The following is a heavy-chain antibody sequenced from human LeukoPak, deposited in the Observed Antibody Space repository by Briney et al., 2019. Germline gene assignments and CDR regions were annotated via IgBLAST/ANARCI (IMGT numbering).Heavy chain of an antibody. Sequence: SETLSLTCAVYGGSFSGYYWSWIRQPPGKGLEWIGEINHGGSTNYNPSLKSRVTISVDTSKNQFSLKLSSVTAADTAVYYCARVSWFPGTSYYYMDVWGKGTTVTVSS. CDR3: ARVSWFPGTSYYYMDV. D-gene: IGHD1-1*01. J-gene: IGHJ6*03. CDR1: GGSFSGYY. V-gene: IGHV4-34*01. CDR2: INHGGST.